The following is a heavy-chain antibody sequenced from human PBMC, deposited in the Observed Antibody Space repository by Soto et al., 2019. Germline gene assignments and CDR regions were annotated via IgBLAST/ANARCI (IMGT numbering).Heavy chain of an antibody. J-gene: IGHJ4*02. V-gene: IGHV3-15*01. CDR2: IKSKTDGGTT. D-gene: IGHD3-9*01. Sequence: GGSLRLSCAASGFTFSNAWMSWFRQAPGKGLEWVGRIKSKTDGGTTDYAAPVKGRFTISRDDSKNTLYLQMNSLKTEDTAVYYCTIVLLALRDLTWSDYWGQGTLVTVSS. CDR1: GFTFSNAW. CDR3: TIVLLALRDLTWSDY.